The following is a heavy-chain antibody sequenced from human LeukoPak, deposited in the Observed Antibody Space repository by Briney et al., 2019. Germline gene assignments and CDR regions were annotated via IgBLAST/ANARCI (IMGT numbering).Heavy chain of an antibody. CDR3: ARERNRIQLWLPDD. CDR1: GSTVSINY. J-gene: IGHJ4*02. Sequence: GSLRLSCVASGSTVSINYMSWVRQAPGKGMEWVSVISSGGSTYYADSVKGRFTISRDNSKNTPYLQMSSLISLDPALSYCARERNRIQLWLPDDWGEGTLVTVSS. D-gene: IGHD5-18*01. V-gene: IGHV3-66*01. CDR2: ISSGGST.